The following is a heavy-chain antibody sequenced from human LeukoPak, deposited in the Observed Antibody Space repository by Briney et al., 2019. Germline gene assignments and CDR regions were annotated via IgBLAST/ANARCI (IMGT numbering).Heavy chain of an antibody. CDR3: AKSRLVGSYGYFDY. J-gene: IGHJ4*02. CDR2: IWYDGSNK. CDR1: GFTFSSYG. D-gene: IGHD6-19*01. V-gene: IGHV3-33*06. Sequence: GGSLRLSCAASGFTFSSYGMHWVRQAPGKGLEWVAVIWYDGSNKYYADSVKGRFTISRDNSKNTLYLQMNSLRAEDTAVYYCAKSRLVGSYGYFDYWGQGTLVPSPQ.